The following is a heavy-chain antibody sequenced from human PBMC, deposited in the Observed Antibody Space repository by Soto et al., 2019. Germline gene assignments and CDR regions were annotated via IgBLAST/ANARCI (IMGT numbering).Heavy chain of an antibody. D-gene: IGHD6-13*01. V-gene: IGHV1-18*04. CDR3: ARDSPGIAAAGQWLDP. CDR2: ISAYNGNT. Sequence: ASVKVSCKASGYTFTSYGISWVRQAPGQGLEWMGWISAYNGNTNYAQKLQGRVTMTTDTSTSTAYMELRSLRSDDTAVYYCARDSPGIAAAGQWLDPWGQGTLVTVYS. J-gene: IGHJ5*02. CDR1: GYTFTSYG.